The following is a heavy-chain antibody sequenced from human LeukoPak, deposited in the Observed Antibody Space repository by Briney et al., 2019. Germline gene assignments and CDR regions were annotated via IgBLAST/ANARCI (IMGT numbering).Heavy chain of an antibody. Sequence: ASVKVSCKASGYTFTGYYMHWVRQAPGQGLEWMGWISAYNGNTNYAQKLQGRVTMTTDTSTSTAYMELRSLRSDDTAVYYCARLVGSSWYLDYWGQGTLVTVSS. CDR3: ARLVGSSWYLDY. V-gene: IGHV1-18*04. CDR1: GYTFTGYY. J-gene: IGHJ4*02. D-gene: IGHD6-13*01. CDR2: ISAYNGNT.